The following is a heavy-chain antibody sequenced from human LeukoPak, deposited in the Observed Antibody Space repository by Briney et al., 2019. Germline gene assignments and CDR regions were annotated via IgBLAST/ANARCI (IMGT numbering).Heavy chain of an antibody. CDR3: AKGSRSSRPYYLDF. J-gene: IGHJ4*02. Sequence: PGGSLRLSCPASGFTFNIYAMGWVRQAPGKGLEWVSAITDSGGDTYHADSVKGRLTISRDNSKNTLYLQMNSLRVEDTAVYYCAKGSRSSRPYYLDFWGQGTLVTVSS. D-gene: IGHD6-6*01. CDR2: ITDSGGDT. CDR1: GFTFNIYA. V-gene: IGHV3-23*01.